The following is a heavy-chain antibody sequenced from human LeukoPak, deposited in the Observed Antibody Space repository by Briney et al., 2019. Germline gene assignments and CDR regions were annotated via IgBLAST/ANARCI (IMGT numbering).Heavy chain of an antibody. Sequence: PGGSLRLSCAASGFTFSSYSMTWVRQAPGKGLEWVSSISSSSSYIYYADSVKGRFTISRDSAKNSLYLQMNSLRAEDTAVYYCARFNLAVAHDYWGQGTLVTASS. V-gene: IGHV3-21*01. J-gene: IGHJ4*02. CDR1: GFTFSSYS. D-gene: IGHD6-19*01. CDR2: ISSSSSYI. CDR3: ARFNLAVAHDY.